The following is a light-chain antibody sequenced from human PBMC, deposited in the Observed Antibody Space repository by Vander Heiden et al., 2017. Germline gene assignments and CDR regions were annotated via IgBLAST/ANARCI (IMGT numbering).Light chain of an antibody. CDR3: QSYDSSLSGFVV. Sequence: QSVLTQPPSVSVAPAQPVTTTWTGSSSNIGAGYDVHWYQQLPGTAPKRLIYGNSNRPSGVPDRFSGSKSGTSASLAITGLQAEDEADYYCQSYDSSLSGFVVFGGGTKLTVL. J-gene: IGLJ2*01. CDR1: SSNIGAGYD. CDR2: GNS. V-gene: IGLV1-40*01.